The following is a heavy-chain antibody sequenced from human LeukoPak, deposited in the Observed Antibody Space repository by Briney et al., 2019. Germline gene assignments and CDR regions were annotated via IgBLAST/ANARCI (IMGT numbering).Heavy chain of an antibody. J-gene: IGHJ4*02. Sequence: GGSLRLSCAASAFTFSSYGMHWVRQAPGKGLEWVAFIRYDGINKYYADSVEGRISISRDNSKNTLYLQMNSLRAEDTAVYYCAKGQATVPQSYFDYWGQGTLVTVSS. V-gene: IGHV3-30*02. D-gene: IGHD4-11*01. CDR3: AKGQATVPQSYFDY. CDR2: IRYDGINK. CDR1: AFTFSSYG.